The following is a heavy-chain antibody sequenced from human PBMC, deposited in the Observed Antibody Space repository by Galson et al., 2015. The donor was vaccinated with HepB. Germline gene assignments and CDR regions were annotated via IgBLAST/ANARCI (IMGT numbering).Heavy chain of an antibody. D-gene: IGHD2-2*01. V-gene: IGHV3-11*01. Sequence: SLRLSCAASGFLFRDHYMSWIRQAPGKGPEWISYISYSGSTIHYADSVKGRFTISRDNAKNSVYLQMNTLRVDDTAVYYCTRAGGYCRSTSCLHDAFDVWGQGTMVTVSS. CDR1: GFLFRDHY. J-gene: IGHJ3*01. CDR3: TRAGGYCRSTSCLHDAFDV. CDR2: ISYSGSTI.